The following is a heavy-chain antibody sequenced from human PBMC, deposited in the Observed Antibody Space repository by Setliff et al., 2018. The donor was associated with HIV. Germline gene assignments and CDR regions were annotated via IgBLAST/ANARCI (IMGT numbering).Heavy chain of an antibody. CDR3: ARTRGRAPVSYYFDN. J-gene: IGHJ4*02. CDR2: VSYSGST. Sequence: SETLSLTCNVSPGSISGYYWSWVRQPPGRGLEWIGYVSYSGSTSYNPSLNSRVTMSVDTSRDQFSLKLSSVTAADTAVYYCARTRGRAPVSYYFDNWGQGRLVTVSS. V-gene: IGHV4-59*01. CDR1: PGSISGYY. D-gene: IGHD2-2*01.